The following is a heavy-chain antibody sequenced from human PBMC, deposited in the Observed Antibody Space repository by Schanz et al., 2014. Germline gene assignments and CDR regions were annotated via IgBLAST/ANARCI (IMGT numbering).Heavy chain of an antibody. CDR1: GYTFISYG. V-gene: IGHV1-18*01. D-gene: IGHD3-10*01. CDR3: ARAKRFGDMDV. CDR2: ISAYNGNT. J-gene: IGHJ6*02. Sequence: QVQLVQSGAEVKEPGASVKVSCKASGYTFISYGIKWVRQAPGQGLEWMGWISAYNGNTNYAQKLQGRVTMTIDPYTSTAYMELRSLRSDDTAVYYCARAKRFGDMDVWGQGTTVTVSS.